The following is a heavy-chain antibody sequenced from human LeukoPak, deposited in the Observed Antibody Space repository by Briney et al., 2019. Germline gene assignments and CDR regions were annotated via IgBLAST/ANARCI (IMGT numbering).Heavy chain of an antibody. D-gene: IGHD2-8*01. J-gene: IGHJ5*02. V-gene: IGHV3-30*04. CDR1: GFTFSSYA. CDR2: ISYDGRNK. CDR3: ASGPYCTNGVCFGSNWFDP. Sequence: GGSLRLSCEASGFTFSSYAMHWVRQAPGKGLEWVAVISYDGRNKYYADSVKGRFTISRDNSKNTLYLQMNSLRAEDTAVYYCASGPYCTNGVCFGSNWFDPWGQGTLVTVSS.